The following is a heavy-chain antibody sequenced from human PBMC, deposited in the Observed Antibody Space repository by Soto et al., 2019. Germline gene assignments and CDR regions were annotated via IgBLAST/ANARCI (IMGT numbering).Heavy chain of an antibody. CDR1: GGSLSGYY. CDR2: VKDGGHT. D-gene: IGHD5-12*01. Sequence: QVQLQQWGAGLLKPSETLSLNCAVTGGSLSGYYWSWIRQPPGKGLEWIGEVKDGGHTNYSPSLRGRVTISSDTSNNQFSLRLNSVTAADTGVYYCARGQEGVLATNWDQGSLVTVSS. J-gene: IGHJ4*02. CDR3: ARGQEGVLATN. V-gene: IGHV4-34*01.